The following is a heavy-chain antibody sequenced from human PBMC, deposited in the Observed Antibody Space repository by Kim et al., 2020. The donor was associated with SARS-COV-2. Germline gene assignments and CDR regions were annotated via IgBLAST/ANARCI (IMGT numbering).Heavy chain of an antibody. D-gene: IGHD4-17*01. CDR3: ARAQGDYGGSLDY. CDR2: IYYSGST. J-gene: IGHJ4*02. CDR1: GGSISSSSYY. Sequence: SETLSLTCTVSGGSISSSSYYWGWIRQPPGKGLEWIGSIYYSGSTYYNPSLKSRVTISVDTSKNQFSLKLSSVTAADTAVYYCARAQGDYGGSLDYWDQGTLVTVSS. V-gene: IGHV4-39*07.